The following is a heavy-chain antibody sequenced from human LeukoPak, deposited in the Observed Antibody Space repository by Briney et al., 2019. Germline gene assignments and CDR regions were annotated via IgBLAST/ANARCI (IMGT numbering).Heavy chain of an antibody. CDR3: ARVQPYTSGYYYYYYMDV. CDR1: GGSFSGYY. Sequence: PSETLSLTCAVYGGSFSGYYWSWIRQPPGKGLEWIGRIYTSGSTNYNPSLKSRVTISVDTSKNQFSLKLSSVTAADTAVYYCARVQPYTSGYYYYYYMDVWGKGTTVTVSS. J-gene: IGHJ6*03. CDR2: IYTSGST. D-gene: IGHD5-18*01. V-gene: IGHV4-4*08.